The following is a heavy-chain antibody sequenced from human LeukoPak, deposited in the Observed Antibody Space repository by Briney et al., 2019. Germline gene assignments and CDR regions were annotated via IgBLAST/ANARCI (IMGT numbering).Heavy chain of an antibody. V-gene: IGHV3-30-3*01. Sequence: GGSLRLSCAASGFTFSSYAMQWVGQAPGKGLEGVAGISYDGSNKYYADSVQGRFTLSTDNSKNTLYLQMNSLRAEDTAVYYCAREIATIFGVAENGMDVWGQGPTVTVSS. CDR1: GFTFSSYA. CDR3: AREIATIFGVAENGMDV. J-gene: IGHJ6*01. CDR2: ISYDGSNK. D-gene: IGHD3-3*01.